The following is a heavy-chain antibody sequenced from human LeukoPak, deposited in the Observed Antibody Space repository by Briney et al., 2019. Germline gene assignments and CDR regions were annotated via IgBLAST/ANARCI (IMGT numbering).Heavy chain of an antibody. CDR2: ITNNGSST. D-gene: IGHD3-22*01. Sequence: GGSLRLSCSASGFTFSRYAMHWVRQPPGKGLEYVSAITNNGSSTYYADSVKGRFTISRDNSKNTLYLQMSSLRAEDTAVYYCASNYSYDSSGYYPFDYWGQGTLVTVPS. J-gene: IGHJ4*02. V-gene: IGHV3-64D*06. CDR3: ASNYSYDSSGYYPFDY. CDR1: GFTFSRYA.